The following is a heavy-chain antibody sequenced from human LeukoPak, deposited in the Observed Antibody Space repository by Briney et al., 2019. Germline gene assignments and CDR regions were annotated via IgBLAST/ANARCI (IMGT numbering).Heavy chain of an antibody. CDR2: INHSGST. Sequence: SETLSLTCTVSGGSISSGGYYWSWIRQPPGKGLEWIGEINHSGSTNYNPSLKSRVTISVDTSKNQFSLKLSSVTAADTAVYYCARGRALGYWGQGTLVTVSS. J-gene: IGHJ4*02. V-gene: IGHV4-39*07. CDR1: GGSISSGGYY. D-gene: IGHD6-13*01. CDR3: ARGRALGY.